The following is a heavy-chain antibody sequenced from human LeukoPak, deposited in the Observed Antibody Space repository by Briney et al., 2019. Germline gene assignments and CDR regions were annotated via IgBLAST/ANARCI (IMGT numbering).Heavy chain of an antibody. J-gene: IGHJ4*02. D-gene: IGHD6-6*01. V-gene: IGHV1-69*05. CDR3: ARGRQLGPYYFDY. CDR2: IIPIFGTA. CDR1: GGTFSSYA. Sequence: ASVKVSCTASGGTFSSYAISWVRQAPGQGLEWMGGIIPIFGTANYAQKSQGRVTITTDESTSTAYMELSSLRSEDTAVYYCARGRQLGPYYFDYWGPGTLVTVSS.